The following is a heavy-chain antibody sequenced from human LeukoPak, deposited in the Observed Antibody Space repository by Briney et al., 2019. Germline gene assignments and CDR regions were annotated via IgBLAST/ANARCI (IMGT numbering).Heavy chain of an antibody. CDR3: ARDSSGWVDY. V-gene: IGHV1-2*02. Sequence: ASVKLSCNASGYTFTGYYMHWVRQAPGQGLEWMRWINPNSGGTNYAQKFQGRVTMTRDTSISTAYMELSRLRSDDTAVYYCARDSSGWVDYWGQGTLVTVSS. D-gene: IGHD6-19*01. J-gene: IGHJ4*02. CDR2: INPNSGGT. CDR1: GYTFTGYY.